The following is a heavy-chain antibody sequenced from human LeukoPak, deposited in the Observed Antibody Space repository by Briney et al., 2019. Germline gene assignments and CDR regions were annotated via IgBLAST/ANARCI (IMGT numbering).Heavy chain of an antibody. CDR1: GFSFSSSW. CDR2: IKEDESEI. Sequence: PGGSLRLSCAASGFSFSSSWMTWVRQAPGKGLGWVANIKEDESEIYYVDSVKGRFIASRDNAKNSLYLQMNSLRAEDTAVYYCARILTYSYGLDYWGQGILVTVSS. CDR3: ARILTYSYGLDY. J-gene: IGHJ4*02. D-gene: IGHD5-18*01. V-gene: IGHV3-7*01.